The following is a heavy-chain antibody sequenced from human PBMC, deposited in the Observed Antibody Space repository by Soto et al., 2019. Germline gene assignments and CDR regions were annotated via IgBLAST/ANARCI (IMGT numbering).Heavy chain of an antibody. V-gene: IGHV3-30*18. CDR2: ISYDGSNK. J-gene: IGHJ6*02. Sequence: QVQLVESGGGVVQPGRSLRLSCAASGFTFSSYGMHWVRQAPGKGLEWVAVISYDGSNKYYADSVKGRFTISRDNSKNTLYLQMNSLRAEDTAVYYCAKGRDTFRVVVEYYYYYGMDVWGQGTTVTVSS. CDR3: AKGRDTFRVVVEYYYYYGMDV. CDR1: GFTFSSYG. D-gene: IGHD3-22*01.